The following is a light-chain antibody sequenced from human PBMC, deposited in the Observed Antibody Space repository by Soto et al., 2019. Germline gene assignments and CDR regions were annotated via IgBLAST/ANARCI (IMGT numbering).Light chain of an antibody. CDR3: LQHYAWPWT. CDR1: QSVNGF. Sequence: EIGLTQSPGTLSVFPGESVTLSCRASQSVNGFLDWFQHKPGQAPRLVLKRIFIRAIGVPARFSGSGSETEFTLTINGLQSEDSGVYYCLQHYAWPWTFGQGTKVDIK. V-gene: IGKV3-15*01. CDR2: RIF. J-gene: IGKJ1*01.